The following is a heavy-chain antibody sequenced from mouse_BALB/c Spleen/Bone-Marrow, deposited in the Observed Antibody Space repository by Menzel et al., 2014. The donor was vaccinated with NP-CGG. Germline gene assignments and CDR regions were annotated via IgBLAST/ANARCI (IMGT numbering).Heavy chain of an antibody. CDR1: GYTFSHYW. J-gene: IGHJ2*01. V-gene: IGHV1-5*01. D-gene: IGHD3-1*01. CDR2: IYPGNSDT. Sequence: VQLKGSGTVVARPGASVKMSCKASGYTFSHYWMHWVKQRPGQGLGWVGTIYPGNSDTTYNQKFKGKAKLTAVTSTSTAYMDLSSLTNEDSAVYYCTTLARTNFDYWGQGTTLTVSS. CDR3: TTLARTNFDY.